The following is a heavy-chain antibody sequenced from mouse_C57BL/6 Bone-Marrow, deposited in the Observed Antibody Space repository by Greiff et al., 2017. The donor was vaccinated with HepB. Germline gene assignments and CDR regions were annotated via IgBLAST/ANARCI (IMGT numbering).Heavy chain of an antibody. CDR2: IHPNSGST. CDR3: ARLYYSNYHWYFDV. D-gene: IGHD2-5*01. Sequence: QVQLQHPGAELVKPGASVRLSCKASGYTFTSYWMHWVKQRPGQGLEWIGMIHPNSGSTNYNEKFKSKATLTVDKSSSTAYMQLSSLTSEDSAVYYCARLYYSNYHWYFDVWGTGTTVTVSS. J-gene: IGHJ1*03. CDR1: GYTFTSYW. V-gene: IGHV1-64*01.